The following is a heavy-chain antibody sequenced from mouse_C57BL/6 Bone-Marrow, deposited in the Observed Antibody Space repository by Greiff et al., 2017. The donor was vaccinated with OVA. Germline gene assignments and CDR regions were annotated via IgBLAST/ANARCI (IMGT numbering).Heavy chain of an antibody. J-gene: IGHJ4*01. CDR3: ARQGYYGTHAMDY. CDR2: ISSGGSYT. V-gene: IGHV5-6*01. CDR1: GFTFSSYG. Sequence: EVQGVESGGDLVKPGGSLKLSCAASGFTFSSYGMSWVRQTPDKRLEWVATISSGGSYTYYPDSVKGRFTISRDNAKNTLYLQMSSLKSEDTAMYYCARQGYYGTHAMDYWGQGTSVTVSS. D-gene: IGHD1-1*01.